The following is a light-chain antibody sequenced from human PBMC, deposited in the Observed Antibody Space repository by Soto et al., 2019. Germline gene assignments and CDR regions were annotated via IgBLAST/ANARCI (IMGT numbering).Light chain of an antibody. CDR3: QHANSYPLS. Sequence: KMTQSPASASAYVGDRVTITCRASQGIGSWLSWYQQTPGNAPKLLIYTASSWQSGVPSRFSGSGFGTDFVLTIRSLQPEDVATYDCQHANSYPLSVGGGTKVALK. J-gene: IGKJ4*02. V-gene: IGKV1-12*01. CDR2: TAS. CDR1: QGIGSW.